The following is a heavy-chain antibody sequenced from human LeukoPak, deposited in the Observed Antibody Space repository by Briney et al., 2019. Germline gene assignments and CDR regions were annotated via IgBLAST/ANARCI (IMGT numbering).Heavy chain of an antibody. Sequence: GASVKVSCKASGYTFTSYGISWVRQAPGQGLEWMEWISAYNGNTNYAQKLQGRVTMTTDTSTSTAYMELRSLRSDDTAVYYCARDRYYYDSSGYYDAFDIWGQGTMVTVSS. J-gene: IGHJ3*02. CDR3: ARDRYYYDSSGYYDAFDI. CDR2: ISAYNGNT. D-gene: IGHD3-22*01. CDR1: GYTFTSYG. V-gene: IGHV1-18*01.